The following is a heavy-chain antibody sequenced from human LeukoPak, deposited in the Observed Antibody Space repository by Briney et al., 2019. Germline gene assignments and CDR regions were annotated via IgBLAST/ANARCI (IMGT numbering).Heavy chain of an antibody. J-gene: IGHJ4*02. D-gene: IGHD3-22*01. CDR3: ARDGNYYDSRALDY. Sequence: PSETLSLTCTVSGGSISSYYWSWIRQPPGKGLEWIGYIYYSGSTNYNPSLKSRVTISVDTSKNQFSLKLSSVTAADTAVYYCARDGNYYDSRALDYWGQGTLVTVSS. V-gene: IGHV4-59*12. CDR2: IYYSGST. CDR1: GGSISSYY.